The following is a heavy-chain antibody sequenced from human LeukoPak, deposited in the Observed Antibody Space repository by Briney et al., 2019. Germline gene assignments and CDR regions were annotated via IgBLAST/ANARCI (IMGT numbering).Heavy chain of an antibody. V-gene: IGHV1-69*13. Sequence: SVKVSCKASGYTFTSYDINWVRQAPGQGLEWMGGIIPIFGTANYAQKFQGRVTITADESTSTAYMELSSLRSEDTAVYYCARDLPDGADYWGQGTLVTVSS. CDR1: GYTFTSYD. D-gene: IGHD1-14*01. CDR2: IIPIFGTA. J-gene: IGHJ4*02. CDR3: ARDLPDGADY.